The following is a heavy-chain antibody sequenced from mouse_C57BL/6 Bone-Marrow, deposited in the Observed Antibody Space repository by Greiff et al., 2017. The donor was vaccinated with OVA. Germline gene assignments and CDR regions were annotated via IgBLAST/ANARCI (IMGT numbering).Heavy chain of an antibody. CDR3: VRLRRDWYFDV. Sequence: DVKLQESGGGLVQPKGSLKLSCAASGFSFNTYAMNWVRQAPGKGLEWVARIRSKSNNYATYYADSVKDRFTISRDDSESMLYLQMNNLKTEDTAMYYCVRLRRDWYFDVWGTGTTVTVSS. J-gene: IGHJ1*03. CDR1: GFSFNTYA. V-gene: IGHV10-1*01. CDR2: IRSKSNNYAT.